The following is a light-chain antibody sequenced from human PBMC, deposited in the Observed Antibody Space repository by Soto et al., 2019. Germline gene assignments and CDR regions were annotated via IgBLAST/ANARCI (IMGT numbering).Light chain of an antibody. CDR3: HQRQSWPRT. V-gene: IGKV3-11*01. Sequence: EIVLTQSPATLSSFPGDRVTLSCGASQYINTRLAWYQHRPGQAPRLHIYQTSIRAAGIPARFSASGTGTDFTLTISDVQPEDFAVYYCHQRQSWPRTFGQGTKVDIK. CDR2: QTS. CDR1: QYINTR. J-gene: IGKJ1*01.